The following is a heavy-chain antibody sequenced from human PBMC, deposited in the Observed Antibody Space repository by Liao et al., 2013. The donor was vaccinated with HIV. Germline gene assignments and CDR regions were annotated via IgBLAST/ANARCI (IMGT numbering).Heavy chain of an antibody. CDR3: ARQRVLMGFDAFDI. D-gene: IGHD3-9*01. CDR2: LYTSGSS. V-gene: IGHV4-61*02. CDR1: GYSVSSGDYY. Sequence: QVLLQESGPGLVKPSQTLSLTCTVSGYSVSSGDYYWTWIRQPAGKGLEWIGRLYTSGSSNYNPSFKSRVAMSIDTSKSQFSLNLNSVTAADTAVYYCARQRVLMGFDAFDIWGPKGQWSPSLQ. J-gene: IGHJ3*02.